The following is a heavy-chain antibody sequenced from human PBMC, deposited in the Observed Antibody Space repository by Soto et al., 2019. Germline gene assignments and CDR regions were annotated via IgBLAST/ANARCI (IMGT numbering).Heavy chain of an antibody. CDR3: ARDGGDYGGYPRLL. D-gene: IGHD4-17*01. V-gene: IGHV3-33*01. J-gene: IGHJ4*02. Sequence: QVQLVESGGGVVQPGRSLRLSCAASGFTFSSYGMHWVRQAPGKGLEWVAVIWYDGSNKYYADSVKGRFTISRDNSKNTLYLQMNSLRAEDTAVYYCARDGGDYGGYPRLLWGQGTLVTVSS. CDR2: IWYDGSNK. CDR1: GFTFSSYG.